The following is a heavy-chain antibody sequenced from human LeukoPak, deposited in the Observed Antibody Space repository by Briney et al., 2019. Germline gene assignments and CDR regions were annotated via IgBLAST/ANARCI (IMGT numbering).Heavy chain of an antibody. J-gene: IGHJ4*02. V-gene: IGHV1-24*01. CDR1: GYTLTELS. D-gene: IGHD2-15*01. CDR2: FDPEDGET. CDR3: ATADLRLPSRGVSFDY. Sequence: GASVKVSCKVSGYTLTELSMHWVRQAPGKGLEWMGGFDPEDGETIYAQKFQGRVTMTEDTSTDTAYMELSSLRSEDTAVYYCATADLRLPSRGVSFDYWGQGTLVTVSS.